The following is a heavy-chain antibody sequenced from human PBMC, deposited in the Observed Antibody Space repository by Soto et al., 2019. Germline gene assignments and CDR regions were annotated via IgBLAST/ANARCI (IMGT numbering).Heavy chain of an antibody. Sequence: ESGGGLIQPGGSLRLSCAASGFTVSSNYMSWVRQAPGKGLEWVSVIYSGVSTYYADSVKGRFTISRDNSKNTLYLQMNSLRAEDTAVYYCAREGGSGWSLDAFDIWGQGTMVTVSS. D-gene: IGHD6-19*01. CDR2: IYSGVST. V-gene: IGHV3-53*01. CDR1: GFTVSSNY. J-gene: IGHJ3*02. CDR3: AREGGSGWSLDAFDI.